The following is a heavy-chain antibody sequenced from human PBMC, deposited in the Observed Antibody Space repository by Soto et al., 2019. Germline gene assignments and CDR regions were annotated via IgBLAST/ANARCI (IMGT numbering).Heavy chain of an antibody. Sequence: QVQLVQSGAEVKKPGSSVKVSCKASGGTFSSYAISWVRQAPGQGLEWMGGIIPIFGTANYAQKFQGRVTMPANDSTSTAYMELSTLTSEDTAVYYCARTKFYPPVALAYWGQGTLFTVSS. D-gene: IGHD2-21*01. J-gene: IGHJ4*02. CDR1: GGTFSSYA. CDR2: IIPIFGTA. CDR3: ARTKFYPPVALAY. V-gene: IGHV1-69*12.